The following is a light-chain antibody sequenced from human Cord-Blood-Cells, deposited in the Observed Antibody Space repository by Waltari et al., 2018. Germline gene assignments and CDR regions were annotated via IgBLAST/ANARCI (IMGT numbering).Light chain of an antibody. Sequence: QSALTQPASVSGSPGQSITISCTGTSSDVGGYNYVSWYQQHPGKAPKLMIYDVSNRPSGVSNRFSASNASNTASLTISGLQAEDEADYYCSSYTSSSTYVFGTGTKVTVL. CDR1: SSDVGGYNY. CDR2: DVS. J-gene: IGLJ1*01. V-gene: IGLV2-14*01. CDR3: SSYTSSSTYV.